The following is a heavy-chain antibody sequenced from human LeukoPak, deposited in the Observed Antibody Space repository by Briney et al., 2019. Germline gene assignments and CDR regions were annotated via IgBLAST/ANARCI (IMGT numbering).Heavy chain of an antibody. Sequence: SVKVSCKASGGTFISYAISWVRQAPGQGLEWMGRIIPIFGTANYAQKFQGRVTITTDESTGTAYMELSSLRSEDTAVYYCAVDSSSWTFDYWGQGTLVTVSS. V-gene: IGHV1-69*05. CDR2: IIPIFGTA. CDR1: GGTFISYA. CDR3: AVDSSSWTFDY. J-gene: IGHJ4*02. D-gene: IGHD6-13*01.